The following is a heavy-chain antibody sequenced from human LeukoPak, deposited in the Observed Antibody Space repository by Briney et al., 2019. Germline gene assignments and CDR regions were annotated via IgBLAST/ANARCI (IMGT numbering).Heavy chain of an antibody. CDR2: ISSSGSTI. CDR1: GFTFSSYE. CDR3: VKATIFGVVDYFDY. J-gene: IGHJ4*02. V-gene: IGHV3-48*03. D-gene: IGHD3-3*01. Sequence: PRGSLRLSCAASGFTFSSYEMNWVRQAPGKGLEWVSYISSSGSTIYYADSVKGRFTISRDNAKNSLYLQMNSLRAEDTAVYYCVKATIFGVVDYFDYWGQGTLVTVSS.